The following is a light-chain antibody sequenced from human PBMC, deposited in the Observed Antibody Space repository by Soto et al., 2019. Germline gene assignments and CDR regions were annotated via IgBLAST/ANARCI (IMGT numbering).Light chain of an antibody. CDR1: QSVSSN. Sequence: EIMMTQSPATLSVSPGERATLSCRASQSVSSNLAWYQQKPGQAPRLLIYGASTRATGIPARFSGSGSGTDFTLTISRLEPEDFAVYYCQQRNYRPTFGPGTKVDIK. V-gene: IGKV3-15*01. J-gene: IGKJ3*01. CDR3: QQRNYRPT. CDR2: GAS.